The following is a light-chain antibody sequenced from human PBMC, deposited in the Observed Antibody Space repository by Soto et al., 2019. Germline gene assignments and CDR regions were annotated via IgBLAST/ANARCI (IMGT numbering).Light chain of an antibody. CDR2: EVN. V-gene: IGLV2-8*01. CDR3: SSYAGSSNV. Sequence: QSSLRKPPSASGSPGHSFAISCTGTSSDVGGYNYVSWYQQHPGKAPKLMIYEVNKRPSGVPDRFSGSKSGNTASLTVSGLQAEDEADYYCSSYAGSSNVFGTGTKVTVL. CDR1: SSDVGGYNY. J-gene: IGLJ1*01.